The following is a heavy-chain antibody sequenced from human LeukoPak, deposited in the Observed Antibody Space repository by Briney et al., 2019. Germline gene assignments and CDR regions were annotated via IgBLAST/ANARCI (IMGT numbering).Heavy chain of an antibody. Sequence: GGSLRLSCAASGFTVNNNYMSWVRQAPGKGLEWVSVIYSGGSTYHADSVKGRFTISRDNFKATLYLQMNSLRADDTAVYYCAMSPNPYYFDYWGRGTLVTVSS. CDR2: IYSGGST. CDR3: AMSPNPYYFDY. J-gene: IGHJ4*02. V-gene: IGHV3-53*01. CDR1: GFTVNNNY.